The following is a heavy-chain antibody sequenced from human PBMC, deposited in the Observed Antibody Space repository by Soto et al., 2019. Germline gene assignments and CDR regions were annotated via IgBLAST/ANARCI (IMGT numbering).Heavy chain of an antibody. CDR2: ISSSGSTI. J-gene: IGHJ4*02. D-gene: IGHD6-19*01. V-gene: IGHV3-48*02. CDR1: GFXFSGYS. Sequence: GGSLRLSCAVSGFXFSGYSMNWVRQVPGKGLEWVSYISSSGSTIFYADSVKGRFTISRDIAKSSLYLQMDTLRDEDTAVYYCAREPQSSGFIDYWGQGTLVTVSS. CDR3: AREPQSSGFIDY.